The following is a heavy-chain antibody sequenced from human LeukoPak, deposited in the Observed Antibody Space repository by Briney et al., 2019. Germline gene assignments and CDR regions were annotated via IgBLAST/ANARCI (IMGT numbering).Heavy chain of an antibody. D-gene: IGHD2-15*01. Sequence: ASVKVSCKASGYTFTSYDINWVRQATGQGLEWMGWMNPNSGNTGYAQKFQGRVTMTRNTSISTAYMELSSLRSEDTAVYYCARGPTIEYCSGGSCYHMTYWGQGTLVTVSS. CDR1: GYTFTSYD. V-gene: IGHV1-8*01. J-gene: IGHJ4*02. CDR2: MNPNSGNT. CDR3: ARGPTIEYCSGGSCYHMTY.